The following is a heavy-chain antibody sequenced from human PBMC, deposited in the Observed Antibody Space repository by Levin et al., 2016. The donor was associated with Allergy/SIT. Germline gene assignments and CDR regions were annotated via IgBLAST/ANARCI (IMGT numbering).Heavy chain of an antibody. CDR1: GFSFSDFY. CDR2: ISSTSSII. Sequence: GESLKISCAGSGFSFSDFYMTWIRQAPGKGLEWIAYISSTSSIIYYADSVKGRFTISRDNAKNSLYLQMNRLRPEDTALYYCAKDRVAAALWGQGTLVTVSS. CDR3: AKDRVAAAL. J-gene: IGHJ1*01. V-gene: IGHV3-11*01. D-gene: IGHD6-13*01.